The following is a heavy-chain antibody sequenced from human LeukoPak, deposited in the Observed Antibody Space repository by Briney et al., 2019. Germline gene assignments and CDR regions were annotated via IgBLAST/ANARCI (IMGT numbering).Heavy chain of an antibody. Sequence: GGSLRLSCAASGFTFSDYYMSWIRQAPGKGLEWVSYISSSSSTIYYADSVKGRFTISRDNAKNSLYLQMNSLRAEDTAVYYCAREESKPSMVRGADQYDYWGQGTLVTVSS. D-gene: IGHD3-10*01. J-gene: IGHJ4*02. CDR3: AREESKPSMVRGADQYDY. V-gene: IGHV3-11*04. CDR2: ISSSSSTI. CDR1: GFTFSDYY.